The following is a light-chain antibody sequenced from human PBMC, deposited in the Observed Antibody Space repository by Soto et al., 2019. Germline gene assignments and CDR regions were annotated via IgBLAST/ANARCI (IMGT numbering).Light chain of an antibody. V-gene: IGLV2-8*01. CDR3: ISYAGNHNLV. Sequence: QSVLTRPPSASGSPGQSVTISCTGTSSGVGAYIYVSWYQQHPGTAPKLIIYEVNKRPSGVPDRFSGSRSGNTASLTVSGLQPEDAADYYCISYAGNHNLVFGGGTKVTVL. J-gene: IGLJ2*01. CDR1: SSGVGAYIY. CDR2: EVN.